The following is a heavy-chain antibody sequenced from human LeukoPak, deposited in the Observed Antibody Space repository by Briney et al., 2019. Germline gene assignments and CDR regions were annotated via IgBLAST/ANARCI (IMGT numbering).Heavy chain of an antibody. CDR2: FSSTEAT. J-gene: IGHJ4*02. CDR1: GGSITPYC. V-gene: IGHV4-59*08. CDR3: ARTTPPGSSDWPYFDY. D-gene: IGHD6-19*01. Sequence: SETLSLTCTVSGGSITPYCWSWIRQPPGKGLEWIGYFSSTEATNIDPSLRSRVTISLDTSTNQLSLRLNSVTAADTAVYFCARTTPPGSSDWPYFDYWGQGTLVTVSS.